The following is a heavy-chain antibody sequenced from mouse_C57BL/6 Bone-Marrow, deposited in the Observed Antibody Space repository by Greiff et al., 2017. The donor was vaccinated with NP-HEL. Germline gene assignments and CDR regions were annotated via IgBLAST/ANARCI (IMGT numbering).Heavy chain of an antibody. Sequence: VQLQQSGPELVKPGASVKIPCKASGYTFTDYNMDWVKQSHGKSLEWIGDINPNNGGTIYNQKFKGKATLTVDKSSSTAYMELRSLTSEYIAVYYCARHLAYYSNSYYAMDYWGQGTSVTVSS. CDR3: ARHLAYYSNSYYAMDY. CDR2: INPNNGGT. J-gene: IGHJ4*01. D-gene: IGHD2-5*01. V-gene: IGHV1-18*01. CDR1: GYTFTDYN.